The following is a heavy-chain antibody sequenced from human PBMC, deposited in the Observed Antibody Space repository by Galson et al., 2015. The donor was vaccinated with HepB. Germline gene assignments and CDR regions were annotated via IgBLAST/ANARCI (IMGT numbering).Heavy chain of an antibody. J-gene: IGHJ4*02. CDR2: VKQDGGEK. CDR3: STDLRRSHGY. Sequence: SLRLSCAVSGFSISGYWMHWVRQAPGKGLEWVASVKQDGGEKTYVDSVKGRFTISRDNAKNTLSLQMDSLRDDDTSVYYCSTDLRRSHGYWGQGTMVTVSS. CDR1: GFSISGYW. D-gene: IGHD3-16*01. V-gene: IGHV3-7*03.